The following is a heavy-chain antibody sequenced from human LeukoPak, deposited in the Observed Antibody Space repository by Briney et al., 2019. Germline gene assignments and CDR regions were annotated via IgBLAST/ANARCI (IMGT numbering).Heavy chain of an antibody. D-gene: IGHD3-9*01. CDR3: AREEDILTGYYTGFDY. CDR2: IWYDGSNK. J-gene: IGHJ4*02. V-gene: IGHV3-33*01. CDR1: GFTFSSYG. Sequence: GRSLRLSCAASGFTFSSYGMHWVRQAPGKGLEWVAVIWYDGSNKYYADSVKGRFTISRDNSKNTLYLQMNGLRAEDTAVYYCAREEDILTGYYTGFDYWGQGTLVTVSS.